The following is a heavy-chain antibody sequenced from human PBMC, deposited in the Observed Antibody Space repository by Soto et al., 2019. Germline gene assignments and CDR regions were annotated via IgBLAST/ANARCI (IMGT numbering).Heavy chain of an antibody. CDR2: IWYDGSNK. D-gene: IGHD4-17*01. Sequence: GGSLRLSCAASGFTFSIYGMHWVRQAPGKGLEWVAVIWYDGSNKYYADSVKGRFTISRDNSKNTLYLQMNSLRAEDTAVYYCARDKDDGGIHDAFDIWGQGTMVTVSS. CDR1: GFTFSIYG. CDR3: ARDKDDGGIHDAFDI. V-gene: IGHV3-33*01. J-gene: IGHJ3*02.